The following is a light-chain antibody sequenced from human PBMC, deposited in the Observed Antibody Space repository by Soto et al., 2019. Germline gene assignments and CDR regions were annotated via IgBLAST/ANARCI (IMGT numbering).Light chain of an antibody. CDR3: QQYDTSPRT. Sequence: ILMTQSPGTLSLSPGDGATLSCRASQNLGSGYLAWYQQRPGQAPRILIYAASSRATGIPDRFSGSGSGTDFSLTISRLEPEDFAVYYCQQYDTSPRTFGQGTKVDIK. J-gene: IGKJ1*01. CDR1: QNLGSGY. CDR2: AAS. V-gene: IGKV3-20*01.